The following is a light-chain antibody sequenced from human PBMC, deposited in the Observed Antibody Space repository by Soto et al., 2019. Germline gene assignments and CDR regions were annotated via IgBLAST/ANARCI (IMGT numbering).Light chain of an antibody. CDR2: GAS. CDR3: QHHNSYAQT. Sequence: DIQLTQSPPTLSASVGDRVTITCRASQSIRYYLAWYQQMPGKDPKLLIYGASILQSGVPSRFSGSGSGTEFTLTISSLQPDDFATYFCQHHNSYAQTFGQGTKVEIK. CDR1: QSIRYY. J-gene: IGKJ1*01. V-gene: IGKV1-5*01.